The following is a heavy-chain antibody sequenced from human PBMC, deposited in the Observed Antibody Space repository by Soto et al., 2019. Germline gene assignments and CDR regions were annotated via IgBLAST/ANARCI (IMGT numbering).Heavy chain of an antibody. D-gene: IGHD3-10*02. V-gene: IGHV3-33*01. CDR2: IVNDGSEQ. CDR1: GFSFSTHG. CDR3: ARDDLYVDTGLDL. J-gene: IGHJ5*02. Sequence: QVQLVESGGGVVRPGRSLRLSCAATGFSFSTHGMHWVRQAPGKGLAWVAVIVNDGSEQQYADSVKGRFTISRDNARNILYLQMNNLRADDTALYYCARDDLYVDTGLDLWGQGTLVTVSS.